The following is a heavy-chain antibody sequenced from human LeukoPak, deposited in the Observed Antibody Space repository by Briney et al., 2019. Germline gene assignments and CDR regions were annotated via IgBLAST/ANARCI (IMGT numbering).Heavy chain of an antibody. J-gene: IGHJ4*02. V-gene: IGHV3-23*01. CDR3: ARAPPKRGTSVYYFDY. CDR2: ISGSGGST. CDR1: GFTFSSYA. Sequence: QTGGSLRLSCAASGFTFSSYAMSWVRQAPGKGLEWVSAISGSGGSTYYADSVKGRFTISRDNSKNTLYLQMNSLRVEDTAVYYCARAPPKRGTSVYYFDYWGQGTLVPVSS. D-gene: IGHD3-16*01.